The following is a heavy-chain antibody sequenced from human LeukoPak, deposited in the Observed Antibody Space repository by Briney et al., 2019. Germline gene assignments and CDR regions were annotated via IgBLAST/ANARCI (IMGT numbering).Heavy chain of an antibody. CDR2: INPSGGST. Sequence: ASVRVSCKASGYTFTSYYMHWVRQAPGQGLEWMGIINPSGGSTSYAQKFQGRVTMTRDTSTSTVYMELSSLRSEDTAVYYCASGIVVVTDFDYWGQGTLVTVSS. J-gene: IGHJ4*02. D-gene: IGHD3-22*01. CDR1: GYTFTSYY. CDR3: ASGIVVVTDFDY. V-gene: IGHV1-46*03.